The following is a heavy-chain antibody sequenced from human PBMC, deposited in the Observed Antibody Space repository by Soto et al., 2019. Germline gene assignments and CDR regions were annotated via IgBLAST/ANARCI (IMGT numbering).Heavy chain of an antibody. J-gene: IGHJ6*02. V-gene: IGHV1-3*01. D-gene: IGHD2-15*01. CDR2: INAGNGNT. CDR1: GNTFTGYA. Sequence: AAVKVSCKASGNTFTGYAMHWVRQAPGQRLEWIGWINAGNGNTKYSQKFQGRVTITRDTSASTAYMELSSRRSEETAVYYCAVHVLGGMYYYGMDVWGQGTRVTVSS. CDR3: AVHVLGGMYYYGMDV.